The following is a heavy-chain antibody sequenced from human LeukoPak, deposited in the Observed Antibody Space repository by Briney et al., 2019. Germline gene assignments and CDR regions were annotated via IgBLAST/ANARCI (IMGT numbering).Heavy chain of an antibody. J-gene: IGHJ4*02. CDR3: ASLPQSYCGGDCSPSIDY. D-gene: IGHD2-21*02. CDR1: GFTFSSYW. Sequence: GGSLRLSCAASGFTFSSYWMHWVRQAPGKGLVWVSRINSDGSSTSYADSVKGRFTISRDNAKHTLYLQMNSLRAEDTAVYYCASLPQSYCGGDCSPSIDYWGQGTLVTVSS. CDR2: INSDGSST. V-gene: IGHV3-74*01.